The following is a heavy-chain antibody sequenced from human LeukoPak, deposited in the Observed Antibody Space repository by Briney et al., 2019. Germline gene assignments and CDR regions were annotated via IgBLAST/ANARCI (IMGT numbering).Heavy chain of an antibody. V-gene: IGHV4-34*01. CDR3: ARRRRVRGGPPLNWFDP. CDR1: GGSFSGYY. CDR2: INHSGST. D-gene: IGHD3-10*01. Sequence: PSETLSLTCAVYGGSFSGYYWSWIRQPPGKGLEWIGEINHSGSTNYNPSLKSRVTISVDTSKNQFSLKLSSVTAADTAVYYCARRRRVRGGPPLNWFDPWGQGTLVTVSS. J-gene: IGHJ5*02.